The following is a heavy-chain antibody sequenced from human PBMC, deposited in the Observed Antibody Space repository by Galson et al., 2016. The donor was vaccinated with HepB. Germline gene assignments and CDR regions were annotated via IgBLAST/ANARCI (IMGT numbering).Heavy chain of an antibody. CDR3: AREGAIFGVVTNWFDP. J-gene: IGHJ5*02. CDR1: GFTSSNHW. V-gene: IGHV3-7*01. Sequence: SLRLSCAASGFTSSNHWMSWVRQAPGKGLEWVAGISQDGGKKDYLESVKGRFTISRDNAKNSLYLQMNSLRAEDTAVYYCAREGAIFGVVTNWFDPWGQGTLVTVSS. D-gene: IGHD3-3*01. CDR2: ISQDGGKK.